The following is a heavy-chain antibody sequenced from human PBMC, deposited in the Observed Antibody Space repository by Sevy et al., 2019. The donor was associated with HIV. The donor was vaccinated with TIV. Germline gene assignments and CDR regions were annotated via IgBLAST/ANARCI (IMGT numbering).Heavy chain of an antibody. CDR1: GFTFDDYA. D-gene: IGHD2-8*01. Sequence: GGSLRLSCAASGFTFDDYAMHWVRQAPGKGLEWVSGISWNSGSIGYADSVKGRFTISRDNAKNSLYLQMNSLRAEDTALYYYAKDRGMVYVTVFDYWGQGTLVTVSS. J-gene: IGHJ4*02. CDR2: ISWNSGSI. V-gene: IGHV3-9*01. CDR3: AKDRGMVYVTVFDY.